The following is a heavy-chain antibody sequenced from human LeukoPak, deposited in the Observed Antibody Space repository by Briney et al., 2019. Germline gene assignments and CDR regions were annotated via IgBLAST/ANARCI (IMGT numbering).Heavy chain of an antibody. D-gene: IGHD5-24*01. V-gene: IGHV3-11*01. CDR3: ARRGYNYHVPGYYFDY. CDR1: GFTFSDYY. J-gene: IGHJ4*02. Sequence: GGSLRLSCAASGFTFSDYYMSWIRQAPGKGLEWVSYISSSGSTIYYADSVKGRFTISRDNAKNSLYLQMNSLRAEDTAVYYCARRGYNYHVPGYYFDYWGQGTLVTVSS. CDR2: ISSSGSTI.